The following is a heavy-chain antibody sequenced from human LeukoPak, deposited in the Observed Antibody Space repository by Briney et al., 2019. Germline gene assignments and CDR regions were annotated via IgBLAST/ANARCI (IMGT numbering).Heavy chain of an antibody. Sequence: SVKVSCKASGGTFSSYAISWVRQAPGQGLEWTGGIIPIFGTANYAQKFQGRVTITTDESTSTAYMELSSLRSEDTAVYYCARDLGYGDYVWGQGTLVTVSS. CDR2: IIPIFGTA. CDR3: ARDLGYGDYV. CDR1: GGTFSSYA. D-gene: IGHD4-17*01. J-gene: IGHJ4*02. V-gene: IGHV1-69*05.